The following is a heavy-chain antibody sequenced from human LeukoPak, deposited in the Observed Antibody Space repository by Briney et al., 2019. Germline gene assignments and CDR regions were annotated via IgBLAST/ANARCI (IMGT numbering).Heavy chain of an antibody. D-gene: IGHD6-13*01. J-gene: IGHJ4*02. CDR1: GGSISSYY. CDR3: ARDFWAPFPHSSSYFDY. Sequence: SETLSLTCTVSGGSISSYYWSWIRQPPGKGLEWIGYIYTSGSTNYNPSLKSRVTMSVDTSKNQFSLKLSSVTAADTAVYYCARDFWAPFPHSSSYFDYWGQGTLVTASS. CDR2: IYTSGST. V-gene: IGHV4-4*08.